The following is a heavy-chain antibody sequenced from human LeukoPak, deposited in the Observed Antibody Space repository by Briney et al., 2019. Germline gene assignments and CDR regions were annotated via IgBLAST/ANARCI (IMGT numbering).Heavy chain of an antibody. V-gene: IGHV1-18*01. J-gene: IGHJ4*02. CDR3: ASSKQWLGKFDS. Sequence: ASVTVSCKASGYTFSSYGISWMRQAPGQGLEWMGWISDNKVNTHYAQKLQGRVTKSTDTSTSKAYMELRSLRSDDTAVDYCASSKQWLGKFDSWGEGTLVTVS. D-gene: IGHD6-19*01. CDR2: ISDNKVNT. CDR1: GYTFSSYG.